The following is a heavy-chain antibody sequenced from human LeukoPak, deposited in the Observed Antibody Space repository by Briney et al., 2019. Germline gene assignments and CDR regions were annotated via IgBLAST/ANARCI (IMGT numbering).Heavy chain of an antibody. CDR3: ARDHLGGFCDSTSCHTIFYS. J-gene: IGHJ4*02. CDR2: FYTGGTA. D-gene: IGHD2-2*02. CDR1: GFTVSSSY. V-gene: IGHV3-53*01. Sequence: PGGSLRLSCAASGFTVSSSYMSWVRQAPGKGLEWVSVFYTGGTAYYTDSVKGRFVISSDNSKNTLYLQLNSLRDEDTAVYFCARDHLGGFCDSTSCHTIFYSWGQGTLVTVSS.